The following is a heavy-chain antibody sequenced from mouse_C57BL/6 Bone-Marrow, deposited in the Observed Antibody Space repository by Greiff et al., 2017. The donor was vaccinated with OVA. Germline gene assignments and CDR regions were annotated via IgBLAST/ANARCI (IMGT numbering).Heavy chain of an antibody. J-gene: IGHJ3*01. CDR3: ARDYSNYVGFAY. V-gene: IGHV1-81*01. CDR2: IYPRSGNT. D-gene: IGHD2-5*01. Sequence: QVHVKQSGAELARPGASVKLSCKASGYTFTSYGISWVKQRTGQGLEWIGEIYPRSGNTYYNEKFKGKATLTADKSSSTAYMELRSLTSEDSAVYFCARDYSNYVGFAYWGQGTLVTVSA. CDR1: GYTFTSYG.